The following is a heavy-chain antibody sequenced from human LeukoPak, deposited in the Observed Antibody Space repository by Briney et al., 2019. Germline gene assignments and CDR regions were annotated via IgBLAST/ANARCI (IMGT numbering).Heavy chain of an antibody. CDR3: VKESVTMVRGDPGDY. D-gene: IGHD3-10*01. V-gene: IGHV3-64D*06. CDR2: ISSNGGST. J-gene: IGHJ4*02. CDR1: GFTFSSYA. Sequence: PGGSLRLSCSASGFTFSSYAMHWVRQAPGKGLEYVSAISSNGGSTYYADSVKGRFTISRDSSKNTLYLQMSSLRAEDTAVYYCVKESVTMVRGDPGDYWGQGTLVTVSP.